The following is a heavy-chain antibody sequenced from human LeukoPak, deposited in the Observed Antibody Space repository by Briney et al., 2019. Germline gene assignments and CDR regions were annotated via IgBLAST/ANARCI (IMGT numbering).Heavy chain of an antibody. D-gene: IGHD2-2*01. Sequence: PRGSLRLSCAASGFTFSSYAMSWVRQAPGKGLEWVSAISGSGGSTYYADSVKGRFTISRDNSKNTLHLRMNSLRAEDTAVYYCAKDNIVVVPAAGGFDYWGQGTLVTVSS. CDR2: ISGSGGST. V-gene: IGHV3-23*01. CDR1: GFTFSSYA. J-gene: IGHJ4*02. CDR3: AKDNIVVVPAAGGFDY.